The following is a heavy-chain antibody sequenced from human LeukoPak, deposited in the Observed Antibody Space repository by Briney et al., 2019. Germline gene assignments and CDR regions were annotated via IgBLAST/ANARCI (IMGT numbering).Heavy chain of an antibody. Sequence: GGSLRLSCAASGFTFSSYWMSWVRQAPGKGLEWVSSISASGGSTNYADSVKGRFTISRDNSKKTVYLQMNSLRAEDTAVYYCAKVMKGSERLTMVRGVIIKTAGLYYMDVWGKGTTVTVSS. D-gene: IGHD3-10*01. CDR1: GFTFSSYW. CDR3: AKVMKGSERLTMVRGVIIKTAGLYYMDV. CDR2: ISASGGST. J-gene: IGHJ6*03. V-gene: IGHV3-23*01.